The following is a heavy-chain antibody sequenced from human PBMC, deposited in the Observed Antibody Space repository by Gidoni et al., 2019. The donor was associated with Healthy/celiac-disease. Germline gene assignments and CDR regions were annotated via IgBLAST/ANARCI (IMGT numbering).Heavy chain of an antibody. CDR2: IMWNCGST. V-gene: IGHV3-20*04. D-gene: IGHD3-10*01. J-gene: IGHJ4*02. CDR3: ARDRGLDY. Sequence: EVQLVESGGGVVRPGGSLRLSCAASGLAFDDYGMSWVRQAPGQGLEWVSGIMWNCGSTVYADSVKGRFTISRYNAKNSLYLQMNSMRAEDTALYYCARDRGLDYWGQGTLVTFSS. CDR1: GLAFDDYG.